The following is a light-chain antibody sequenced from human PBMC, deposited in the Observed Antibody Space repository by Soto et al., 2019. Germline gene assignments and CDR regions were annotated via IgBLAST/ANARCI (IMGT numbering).Light chain of an antibody. CDR2: GAS. J-gene: IGKJ2*01. CDR1: QSVSRN. CDR3: QQYGDWPPET. Sequence: EVVLTQSPATLSVSPGDRATLSCRASQSVSRNLAWYQQKPGQAPRLLIYGASTRATGVPARFSGSGSATAFTLSIRSLQSEDVAVYYCQQYGDWPPETFGQGTKLEI. V-gene: IGKV3-15*01.